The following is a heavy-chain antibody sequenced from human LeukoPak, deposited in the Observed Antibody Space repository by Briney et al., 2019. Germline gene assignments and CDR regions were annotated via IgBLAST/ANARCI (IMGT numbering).Heavy chain of an antibody. CDR2: IKQDGGEK. V-gene: IGHV3-7*01. J-gene: IGHJ3*02. CDR3: ARDRGGSAGHGFDAFDI. CDR1: GFTFSNYW. D-gene: IGHD3-10*01. Sequence: GGSLRLSCAASGFTFSNYWMNWVRQAPGKGLEWVANIKQDGGEKSYVDSVKGRFTICIDNAKNSRQLQMNRLRAEDTAVYYCARDRGGSAGHGFDAFDICGQGTMVTVSS.